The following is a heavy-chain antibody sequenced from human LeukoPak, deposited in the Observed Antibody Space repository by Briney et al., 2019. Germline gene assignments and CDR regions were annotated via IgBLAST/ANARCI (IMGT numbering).Heavy chain of an antibody. V-gene: IGHV3-30*18. CDR2: IPYDGSKK. D-gene: IGHD5-18*01. CDR1: GFTFSSYG. Sequence: GGSLRLSCAASGFTFSSYGMHWVRQAPGKGLEWVAVIPYDGSKKYYADSVKGRFTISRDNSKNTLYLQMNSLRAEDTAVYYCAKDGSYSYEMVYWGQGTLVTVSS. J-gene: IGHJ4*02. CDR3: AKDGSYSYEMVY.